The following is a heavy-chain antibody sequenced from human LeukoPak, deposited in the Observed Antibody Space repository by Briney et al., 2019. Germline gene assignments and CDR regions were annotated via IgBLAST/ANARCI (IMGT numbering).Heavy chain of an antibody. Sequence: GGSLRLSCAASGFTFSDYHMTWIRQAPGKGLEWVSYISGSSIYTRYADSVKGRFTISRDNAKNSLYLQMNSLRAEDTALYYCVRDISVYYFPYWGQGNLVTVSS. CDR2: ISGSSIYT. CDR1: GFTFSDYH. D-gene: IGHD3-22*01. J-gene: IGHJ1*01. CDR3: VRDISVYYFPY. V-gene: IGHV3-11*05.